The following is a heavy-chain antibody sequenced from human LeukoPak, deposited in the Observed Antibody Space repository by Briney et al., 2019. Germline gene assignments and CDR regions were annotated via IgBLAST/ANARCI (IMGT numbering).Heavy chain of an antibody. Sequence: PSETLSLTCAVYGGSFSGYYWSWIRHPPEKGREWIGEINHSGSTNYNPSLKSRVTISVDTSKNQYSLMLSSVTAADTAVYYCARVYCCSTNSSTPYYYYSSMEAWGNGTPVTVSS. D-gene: IGHD2-2*01. V-gene: IGHV4-34*01. CDR1: GGSFSGYY. CDR2: INHSGST. CDR3: ARVYCCSTNSSTPYYYYSSMEA. J-gene: IGHJ6*03.